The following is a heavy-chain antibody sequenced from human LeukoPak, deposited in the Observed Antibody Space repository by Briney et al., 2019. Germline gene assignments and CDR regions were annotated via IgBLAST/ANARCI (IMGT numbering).Heavy chain of an antibody. V-gene: IGHV3-74*01. CDR3: ARGNTSRSGECDY. CDR1: GFTFSSYW. J-gene: IGHJ4*02. CDR2: INSDGSST. D-gene: IGHD3-3*01. Sequence: GGSLRLSCAASGFTFSSYWMHWVRQAPGKGLVWVSHINSDGSSTSYADSVKGRFTISRDNAKNTLYLQVNSLRAEDTAVYYCARGNTSRSGECDYWGQGTLVTVSS.